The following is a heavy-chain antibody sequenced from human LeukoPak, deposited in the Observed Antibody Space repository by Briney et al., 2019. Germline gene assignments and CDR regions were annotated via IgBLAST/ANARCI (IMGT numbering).Heavy chain of an antibody. Sequence: ASVKVSCKASGYTFTGYYMHWVRQAPGQRLEWMGWINAGNGNTKYSQKFQGRVTITRDTSASTAYMELSSLRSEDTAVYYCARAITMVRGVIIGDYNWFDPWGQGTLVTVSS. J-gene: IGHJ5*02. CDR3: ARAITMVRGVIIGDYNWFDP. CDR2: INAGNGNT. D-gene: IGHD3-10*01. CDR1: GYTFTGYY. V-gene: IGHV1-3*01.